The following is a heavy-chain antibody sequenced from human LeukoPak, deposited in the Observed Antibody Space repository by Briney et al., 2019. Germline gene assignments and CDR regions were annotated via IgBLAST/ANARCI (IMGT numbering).Heavy chain of an antibody. J-gene: IGHJ4*02. CDR1: GGSISSYY. CDR3: ARGYYGSGSYGRFDY. V-gene: IGHV4-59*01. D-gene: IGHD3-10*01. Sequence: PSETLSLTCTVSGGSISSYYWSWIRQPPGKGLEWIGHIYYSGSTNYNPSLKSRVTISVDTSKNQFSLKLSSVTAADTAVYYCARGYYGSGSYGRFDYWGQGTLVTVSS. CDR2: IYYSGST.